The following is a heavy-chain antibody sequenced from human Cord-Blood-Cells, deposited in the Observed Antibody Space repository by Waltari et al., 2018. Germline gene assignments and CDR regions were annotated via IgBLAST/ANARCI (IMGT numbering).Heavy chain of an antibody. CDR2: IYYSGST. Sequence: QVQLQESGPGLVKPSETLSLTCTVSGGSISSYYWRWIRQPPGKGLEWIGYIYYSGSTNYNPSLKSRVTISVDTSKNQFSLKLSSVTAADTAVYYCARGLERLFDYWGQGTLVTVSS. CDR3: ARGLERLFDY. D-gene: IGHD1-1*01. CDR1: GGSISSYY. V-gene: IGHV4-59*01. J-gene: IGHJ4*02.